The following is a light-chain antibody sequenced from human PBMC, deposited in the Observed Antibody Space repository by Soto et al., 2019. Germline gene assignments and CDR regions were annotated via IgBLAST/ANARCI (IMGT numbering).Light chain of an antibody. CDR2: DVS. V-gene: IGLV2-11*01. J-gene: IGLJ3*02. CDR3: CSYAVSFTYVL. CDR1: SSDVGANNY. Sequence: QSVLTQPRSVSGSPGQSVTISCTGTSSDVGANNYVSWYQQHSGKAPKFIIYDVSKRPPGVPDRFSGSKSVNTASLTISGLQAEDEAEYYCCSYAVSFTYVLFGGGTKLTVL.